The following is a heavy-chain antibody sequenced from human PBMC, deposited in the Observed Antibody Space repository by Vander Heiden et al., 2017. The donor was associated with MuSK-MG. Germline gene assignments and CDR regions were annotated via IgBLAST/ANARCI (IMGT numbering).Heavy chain of an antibody. J-gene: IGHJ3*01. D-gene: IGHD3-3*01. Sequence: EVKLVESGGNLVQPGRSLRLSCTASGFNIGDYGVIWISQAPGKGLEWVGFIRIHPHGGTTEYATSVKGRFTSSRDDSKSIVYLQMNSLRPEDTGVYYCTRPRSDFTIFDAFDGGGQGTMVTVSS. CDR1: GFNIGDYG. CDR3: TRPRSDFTIFDAFDG. CDR2: IRIHPHGGTT. V-gene: IGHV3-49*03.